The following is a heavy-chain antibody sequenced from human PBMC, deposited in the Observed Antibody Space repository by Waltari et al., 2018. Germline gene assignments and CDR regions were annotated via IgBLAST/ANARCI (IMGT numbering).Heavy chain of an antibody. J-gene: IGHJ4*02. D-gene: IGHD1-26*01. Sequence: QVQLVQSGAEVKKPGASVKVSCKASGYPFTGYYMQWVRQAPGQGLEWMGRINPNSGGTNDAQKFQGRVTMTRDTSISTAYMELSRLRSDDTAVYYCARVHRRKWEENFDYWGQGTLVTVSS. CDR2: INPNSGGT. CDR3: ARVHRRKWEENFDY. CDR1: GYPFTGYY. V-gene: IGHV1-2*06.